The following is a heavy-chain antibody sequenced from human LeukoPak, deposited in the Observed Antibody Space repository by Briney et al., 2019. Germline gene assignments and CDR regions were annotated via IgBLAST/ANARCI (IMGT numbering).Heavy chain of an antibody. D-gene: IGHD1-26*01. CDR2: IRNDGSNK. J-gene: IGHJ4*02. CDR3: AKDAYSGSYGGIDY. V-gene: IGHV3-30*02. Sequence: GGSLRLSCAASGFTFSTYGMHWVRQAPGKGLEWVAFIRNDGSNKYYADSVKGRFTISRDNSKNTLYLQMNSLRAEDTAVYYCAKDAYSGSYGGIDYWGQGTLVTVSS. CDR1: GFTFSTYG.